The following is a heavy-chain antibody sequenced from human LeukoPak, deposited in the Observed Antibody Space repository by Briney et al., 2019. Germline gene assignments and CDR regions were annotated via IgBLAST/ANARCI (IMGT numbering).Heavy chain of an antibody. CDR1: GGSISSSSYY. Sequence: SETLSLTCTVSGGSISSSSYYWGWIRQPPGKGLEWIGSIYYSESTYYNPSLKSRVTISVDTSKNQFSLKLSSVTAADTAVYYCARDAAVKRYCSSTSCFYNWFDPWGQGTLVTVSS. J-gene: IGHJ5*02. CDR2: IYYSEST. CDR3: ARDAAVKRYCSSTSCFYNWFDP. D-gene: IGHD2-2*01. V-gene: IGHV4-39*07.